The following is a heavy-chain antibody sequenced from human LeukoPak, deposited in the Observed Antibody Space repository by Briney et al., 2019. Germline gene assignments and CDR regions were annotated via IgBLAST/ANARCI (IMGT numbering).Heavy chain of an antibody. J-gene: IGHJ4*02. V-gene: IGHV3-7*01. CDR2: INLDGSER. Sequence: GGSLRLSCAASGFTFSGHSMTWIRQAPGKGLEWVANINLDGSERFYVDFVKGRFTISRDNADNSMYLQMNSLRAEVTAVYYCGRVIAGAIDYWGQGTLVTVSS. D-gene: IGHD6-13*01. CDR1: GFTFSGHS. CDR3: GRVIAGAIDY.